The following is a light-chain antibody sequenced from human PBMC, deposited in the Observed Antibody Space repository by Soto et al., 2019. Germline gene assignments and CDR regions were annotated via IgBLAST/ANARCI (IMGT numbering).Light chain of an antibody. CDR1: SSHIGSNT. V-gene: IGLV1-44*01. Sequence: SVLTQPPSASWAPGQRVTISFSGSSSHIGSNTVNWYQQLPGTAPKLLIYSNNQRPSGVPDRFSGSKSGTSASLAISGLQSEDEADYYCAAWDDSLNAYVFGTGTKVTV. J-gene: IGLJ1*01. CDR2: SNN. CDR3: AAWDDSLNAYV.